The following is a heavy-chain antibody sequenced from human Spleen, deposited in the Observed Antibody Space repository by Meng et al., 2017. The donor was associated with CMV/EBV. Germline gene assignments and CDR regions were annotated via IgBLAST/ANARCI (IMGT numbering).Heavy chain of an antibody. CDR1: GGTFSSYT. CDR3: ARDAGTIAVSGIGDY. CDR2: ISGYNGNT. V-gene: IGHV1-18*01. D-gene: IGHD6-19*01. Sequence: ASVKVSCKASGGTFSSYTISWVRQAPGQGLEWMGWISGYNGNTNYAQRLQGRVTMTTDTSTSTAYMELRSLRSDDTASYYCARDAGTIAVSGIGDYWGQGTLVTVSS. J-gene: IGHJ4*02.